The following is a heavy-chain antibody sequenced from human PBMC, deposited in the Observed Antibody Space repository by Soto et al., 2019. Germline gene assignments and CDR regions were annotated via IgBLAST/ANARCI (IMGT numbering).Heavy chain of an antibody. CDR2: IRYDGSDE. CDR3: AREGVGATAFFGFLDY. D-gene: IGHD1-26*01. J-gene: IGHJ4*02. V-gene: IGHV3-33*08. CDR1: ASIFKGHG. Sequence: QVQLVESGGGVVQPGGSLRLSCAASASIFKGHGMHWVRQAPGKGLEWVAIIRYDGSDEHYGDSVKGRFTISRDNSKNMLYLQMNSLRAEDTAVYYCAREGVGATAFFGFLDYWGQGTLVTISS.